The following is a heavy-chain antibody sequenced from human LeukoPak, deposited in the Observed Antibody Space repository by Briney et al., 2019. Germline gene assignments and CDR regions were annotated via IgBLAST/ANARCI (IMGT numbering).Heavy chain of an antibody. J-gene: IGHJ6*03. CDR3: ARARLWFGEFTFYYYYMDV. Sequence: SETRSLTCAVYGASFSGYYWSWIRQPPGKGMEWVGEINHSGSTNYNPSLKSRVTISVDTSKNQFSLKLSSVTAADTAVYYCARARLWFGEFTFYYYYMDVWGKGTTVTISS. CDR2: INHSGST. D-gene: IGHD3-10*01. V-gene: IGHV4-34*01. CDR1: GASFSGYY.